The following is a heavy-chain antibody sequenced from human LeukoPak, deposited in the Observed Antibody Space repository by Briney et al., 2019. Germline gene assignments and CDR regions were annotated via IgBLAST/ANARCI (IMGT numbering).Heavy chain of an antibody. Sequence: SGPTLVNPTQTLTLTCTFSGFSLTTSGVGVGWIRQPPGKALEWLALIYCDDDQRYNPSLKNRLSITKDTSKNQVVLSMTNMDPVDTATYYCARARPNWGKYYFAYWGQGALVTVSS. D-gene: IGHD7-27*01. V-gene: IGHV2-5*02. J-gene: IGHJ4*02. CDR2: IYCDDDQ. CDR3: ARARPNWGKYYFAY. CDR1: GFSLTTSGVG.